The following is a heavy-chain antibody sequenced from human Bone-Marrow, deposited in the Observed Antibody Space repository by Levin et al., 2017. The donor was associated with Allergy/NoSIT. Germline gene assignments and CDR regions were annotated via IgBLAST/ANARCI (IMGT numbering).Heavy chain of an antibody. Sequence: KISCKASGGTFSSYAISWVRQAPGQGLEWMGGIIPIFGTANYAQKFQGRVTITADESTSTAYMELSSLRSEDTAVYYCARISSATDSDYYYYYYMDVWGKGTTVTVSS. D-gene: IGHD3-3*01. CDR3: ARISSATDSDYYYYYYMDV. CDR2: IIPIFGTA. V-gene: IGHV1-69*01. J-gene: IGHJ6*03. CDR1: GGTFSSYA.